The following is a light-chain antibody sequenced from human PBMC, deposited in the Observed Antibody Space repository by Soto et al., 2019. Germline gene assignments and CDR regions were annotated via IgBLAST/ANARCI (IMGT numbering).Light chain of an antibody. CDR1: ESISIW. CDR2: KAS. CDR3: QQYKSSST. Sequence: DIQMPQSLSTLSASVGETVTITCRASESISIWLAWYHQKPGKAPNLLINKASSLQSEVPSRFSGSGSGTEFTLTITSLQPEDFGVYYCQQYKSSSTFGQGTKVDNK. V-gene: IGKV1-5*03. J-gene: IGKJ1*01.